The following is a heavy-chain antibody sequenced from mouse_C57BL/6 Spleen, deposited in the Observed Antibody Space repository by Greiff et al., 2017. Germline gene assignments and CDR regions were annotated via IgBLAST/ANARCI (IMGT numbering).Heavy chain of an antibody. CDR1: GYTFTSYW. V-gene: IGHV1-55*01. CDR2: IYPGSGST. J-gene: IGHJ4*01. Sequence: QVQLKQPGAELVKPGASVKMSCKASGYTFTSYWITWVKQRPGQGLEWIGDIYPGSGSTNYNEKFKSKATLTVDTSSSTAYMQLISLTTEDSAIYYCARKGYDAMDYWGQGTSVTVSS. CDR3: ARKGYDAMDY.